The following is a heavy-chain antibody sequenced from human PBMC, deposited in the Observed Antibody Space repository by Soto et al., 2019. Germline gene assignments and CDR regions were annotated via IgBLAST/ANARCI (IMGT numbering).Heavy chain of an antibody. CDR2: IYYSGST. V-gene: IGHV4-39*01. CDR3: ARLGIAVAGDY. Sequence: PSETMSLTCTVSGGSISSSSYYWGWIRQPPGKGLEWIGSIYYSGSTYYNPSLKSRVTISVDTSKNQFSLKLSSVTAADTAVYYCARLGIAVAGDYWGQGTLVTVSS. D-gene: IGHD6-19*01. CDR1: GGSISSSSYY. J-gene: IGHJ4*02.